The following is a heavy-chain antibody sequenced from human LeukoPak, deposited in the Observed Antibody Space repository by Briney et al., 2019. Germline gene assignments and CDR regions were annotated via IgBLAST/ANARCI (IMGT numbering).Heavy chain of an antibody. CDR2: ISGSGGST. J-gene: IGHJ6*02. D-gene: IGHD1-26*01. Sequence: GGSLRLSCAASGFTFSHYSMNWVRQAPGKGLEWVSAISGSGGSTYYADSVKGRFTISRDNSKNTLYLQMNSLRAEDTAVYYCARGPHIVGAQYYYYYGMDVWGQGTTVTVSS. CDR1: GFTFSHYS. CDR3: ARGPHIVGAQYYYYYGMDV. V-gene: IGHV3-23*01.